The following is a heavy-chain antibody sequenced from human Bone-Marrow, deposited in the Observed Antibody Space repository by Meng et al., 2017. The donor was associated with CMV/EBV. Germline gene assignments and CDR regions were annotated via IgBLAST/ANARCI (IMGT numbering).Heavy chain of an antibody. CDR2: IYTSGST. D-gene: IGHD4-11*01. CDR3: AGCYSNREPYYFDY. CDR1: GGSISSYY. Sequence: SETLSLTCTVSGGSISSYYWSWIRQPAGKGLEWIGRIYTSGSTNYNPSLKSRVTMSVDTSKNQFSLKLSSVTAADTAVYYCAGCYSNREPYYFDYWGQGTLVTVSS. J-gene: IGHJ4*02. V-gene: IGHV4-4*07.